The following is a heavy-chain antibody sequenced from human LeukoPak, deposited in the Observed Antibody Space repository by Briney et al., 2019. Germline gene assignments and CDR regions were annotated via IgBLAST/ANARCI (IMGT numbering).Heavy chain of an antibody. CDR2: ISGSGGST. Sequence: GGSLRLSCAASGFTFSSYAMSWVRQAPGKGLEWVSAISGSGGSTYYADSVKGRFTISRDNSKNTLYPQMNSLRAEDTAVYYCAKARIYSGYDYALFDYWGQGTLVTVSS. CDR3: AKARIYSGYDYALFDY. CDR1: GFTFSSYA. J-gene: IGHJ4*02. D-gene: IGHD5-12*01. V-gene: IGHV3-23*01.